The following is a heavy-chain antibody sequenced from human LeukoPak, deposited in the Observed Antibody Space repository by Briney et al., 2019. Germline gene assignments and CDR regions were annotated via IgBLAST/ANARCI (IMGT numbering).Heavy chain of an antibody. CDR3: ARANFLYCSSTTCLFDY. D-gene: IGHD2-2*01. CDR1: GYTFTDYY. V-gene: IGHV1-2*02. Sequence: ASVKVSCKASGYTFTDYYLHWVRQAPGQVFEWMGWINPNSGDTNYAQKFQGRVTMTRDTSISTAHMEMSRLRSDDTAVYYCARANFLYCSSTTCLFDYWGQGTLVTVSS. CDR2: INPNSGDT. J-gene: IGHJ4*02.